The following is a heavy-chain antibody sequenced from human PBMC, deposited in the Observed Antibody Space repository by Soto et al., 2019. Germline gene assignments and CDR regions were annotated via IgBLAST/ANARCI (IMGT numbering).Heavy chain of an antibody. V-gene: IGHV4-39*01. CDR3: AREMGGSIDY. CDR2: IYHSGST. D-gene: IGHD1-26*01. CDR1: GGSISSSSYY. Sequence: QLQLQESGPGLVKPSETLSLTCTVSGGSISSSSYYWGWLRQPPGKGLEWIGTIYHSGSTYYKPSLRSRVTISVDTSKNQFSLKLNSVTAAETAIYYCAREMGGSIDYWGQGTLVTVSS. J-gene: IGHJ4*02.